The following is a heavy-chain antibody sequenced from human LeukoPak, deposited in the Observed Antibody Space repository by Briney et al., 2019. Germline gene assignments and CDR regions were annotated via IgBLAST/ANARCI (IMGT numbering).Heavy chain of an antibody. V-gene: IGHV3-30-3*01. CDR1: GFTFSSYA. Sequence: RGSLRLSCAASGFTFSSYAMHWVRQAPGKGLEWVADISYDGSNKYYADSVKGRFTISRDNSKNTLYLQMNSLRAEDTAVYYCARDREMYSSSPLFDYWGQGTLVTVSS. J-gene: IGHJ4*02. CDR3: ARDREMYSSSPLFDY. CDR2: ISYDGSNK. D-gene: IGHD6-6*01.